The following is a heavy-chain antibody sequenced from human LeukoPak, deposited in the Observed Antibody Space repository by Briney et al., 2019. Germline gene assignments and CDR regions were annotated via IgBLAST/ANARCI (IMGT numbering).Heavy chain of an antibody. Sequence: SETLSLTCAVYGGSFSGYYWSWIRQPPGKGLEWIGEINHSGSTNYNPSLKSRVTISVDTSKNQFSLKLSSVTAADTAVYYCASPAGYSRQYYFDYWGQGTLVTVSS. D-gene: IGHD6-13*01. CDR1: GGSFSGYY. CDR3: ASPAGYSRQYYFDY. J-gene: IGHJ4*02. V-gene: IGHV4-34*01. CDR2: INHSGST.